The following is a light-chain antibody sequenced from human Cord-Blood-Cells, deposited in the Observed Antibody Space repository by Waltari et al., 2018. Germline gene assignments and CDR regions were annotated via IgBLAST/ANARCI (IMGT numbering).Light chain of an antibody. CDR2: DVL. CDR1: SRDVGGYNY. Sequence: QSALTQPRSVYGSPGQSVTISCTGTSRDVGGYNYVSWYQQHPGHAPNLWIYDVLKRPSGVPDRFSGSKSGNTASLTISGLQAEDEADYYCCSYAGSYVVFGGGTKLTVL. CDR3: CSYAGSYVV. J-gene: IGLJ2*01. V-gene: IGLV2-11*01.